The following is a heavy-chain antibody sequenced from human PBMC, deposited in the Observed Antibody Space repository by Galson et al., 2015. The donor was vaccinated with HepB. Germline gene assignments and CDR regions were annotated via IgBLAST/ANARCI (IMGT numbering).Heavy chain of an antibody. Sequence: SLRLSCAASGFTFSSYSMNWVRQAPGKGLEWVSSISSSSSYIYYADSVKGRFTISRDNAKNSLYLQMNSLRAEDTAVYYCARGLLSGYSYGRGYYYYYYGMDVWGQGTTVTVSS. CDR3: ARGLLSGYSYGRGYYYYYYGMDV. D-gene: IGHD5-18*01. CDR1: GFTFSSYS. V-gene: IGHV3-21*01. J-gene: IGHJ6*02. CDR2: ISSSSSYI.